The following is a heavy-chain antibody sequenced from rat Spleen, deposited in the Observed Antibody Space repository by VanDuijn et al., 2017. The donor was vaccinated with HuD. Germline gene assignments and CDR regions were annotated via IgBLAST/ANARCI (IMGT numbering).Heavy chain of an antibody. V-gene: IGHV5-31*01. CDR1: GFTFNNHW. CDR2: INTDGGST. CDR3: ATDQGYGGYSAYWYFDF. Sequence: EVQLVESGGGLVQPGRSMKLSCVASGFTFNNHWMTWIRQAPGKGLEWVSSINTDGGSTYYPDSVKGRFTISRDNAKSTLYLQMDSLRSEDTATYYCATDQGYGGYSAYWYFDFWGPGTMVTVSS. J-gene: IGHJ1*01. D-gene: IGHD1-11*01.